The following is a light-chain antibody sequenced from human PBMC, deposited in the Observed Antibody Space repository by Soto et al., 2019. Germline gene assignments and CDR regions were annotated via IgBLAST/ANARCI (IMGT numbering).Light chain of an antibody. Sequence: EIAMTQSPASLSVSPGKRATLSCRAIQSISSNLAWYQQKPGQAPRVXIYDASTRATGIPARFSGSGAGTEFSRTISSLQSEDSEVDFCQQYNNWPRTFGQGTRLE. CDR2: DAS. V-gene: IGKV3-15*01. J-gene: IGKJ5*01. CDR1: QSISSN. CDR3: QQYNNWPRT.